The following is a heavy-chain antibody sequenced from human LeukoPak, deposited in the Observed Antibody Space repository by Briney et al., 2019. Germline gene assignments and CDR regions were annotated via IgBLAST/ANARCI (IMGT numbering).Heavy chain of an antibody. V-gene: IGHV1-18*01. CDR3: ARGGRTYYYDSSGYYPDY. Sequence: ASVKASCKASGYTFTSYGISWVRQAPGQGLEWMGWISAYNGNTNYAQKLQGRVTMTTDTSTSTAYMELRSLRSDDTAVYYCARGGRTYYYDSSGYYPDYWGQGTLVTVSS. CDR1: GYTFTSYG. J-gene: IGHJ4*02. CDR2: ISAYNGNT. D-gene: IGHD3-22*01.